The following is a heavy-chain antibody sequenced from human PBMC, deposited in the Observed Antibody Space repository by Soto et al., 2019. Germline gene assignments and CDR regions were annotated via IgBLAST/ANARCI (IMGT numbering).Heavy chain of an antibody. CDR3: ARALAAAATGGGFDY. CDR2: IKQDGSEK. Sequence: GGSLRLSCAASGFTFSSYWMSWVRQAPGKGLEWVANIKQDGSEKYYVDSVKGRFTISRDNAKNSLYLQMNSLRAEDTAVYYCARALAAAATGGGFDYWGQGTLVTAPQ. J-gene: IGHJ4*02. CDR1: GFTFSSYW. V-gene: IGHV3-7*01. D-gene: IGHD6-13*01.